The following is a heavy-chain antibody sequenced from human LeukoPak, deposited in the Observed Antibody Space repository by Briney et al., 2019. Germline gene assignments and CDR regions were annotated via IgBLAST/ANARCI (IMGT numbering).Heavy chain of an antibody. CDR2: ISGSGGST. V-gene: IGHV3-23*01. Sequence: TGGSLRLSCAASGFTFSSYAMSWVRQAPGKGLEWVSAISGSGGSTYYVDSVKGRFTISRDNSKNTLYLQMNSLRAEDTAVYYCAKDQRRSSWYSKGYYYYYGMDVWGQGTTVTVSS. D-gene: IGHD6-13*01. J-gene: IGHJ6*02. CDR3: AKDQRRSSWYSKGYYYYYGMDV. CDR1: GFTFSSYA.